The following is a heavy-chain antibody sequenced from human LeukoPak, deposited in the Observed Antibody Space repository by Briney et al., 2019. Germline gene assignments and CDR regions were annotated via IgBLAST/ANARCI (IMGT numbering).Heavy chain of an antibody. D-gene: IGHD1-26*01. CDR2: INPNSGGT. CDR3: ARSGIGSQFDF. V-gene: IGHV1-2*02. J-gene: IGHJ4*02. Sequence: AAVKVTFKASGSSFTVYYMHWVRQPPGQGLEWMGWINPNSGGTNFAQKVQGRVTMTRDTSISTAYMDPNRLRSDDTAVYYCARSGIGSQFDFWGQGTLVIVSS. CDR1: GSSFTVYY.